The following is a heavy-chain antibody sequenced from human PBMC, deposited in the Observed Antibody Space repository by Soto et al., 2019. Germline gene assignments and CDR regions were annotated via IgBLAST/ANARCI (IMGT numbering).Heavy chain of an antibody. CDR2: IYPGDSDT. J-gene: IGHJ3*02. CDR3: ARSTDYYDSPGGGRGAFDI. Sequence: PGESLKISCKGSGYSFTSYWIGWVRQMPGKGLEWMGIIYPGDSDTRYSPSFQGQVTISADKSISTAYLQWSSLKASDTAMHYCARSTDYYDSPGGGRGAFDIWGQGTMVTVSS. CDR1: GYSFTSYW. V-gene: IGHV5-51*01. D-gene: IGHD3-22*01.